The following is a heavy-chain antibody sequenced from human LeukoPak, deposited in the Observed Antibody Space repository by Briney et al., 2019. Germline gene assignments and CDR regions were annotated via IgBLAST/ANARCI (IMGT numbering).Heavy chain of an antibody. J-gene: IGHJ6*03. CDR1: GYSISSGYY. V-gene: IGHV4-38-2*02. CDR2: IYHSGST. CDR3: ARLSQFGVLRFSYYTDV. Sequence: PSETLSLTCTVSGYSISSGYYWGWIRQPPGKGLEWIGSIYHSGSTYYNPSLKSRVTISVDTSKNQFSLKLSSVTAADTAVYYCARLSQFGVLRFSYYTDVWGKGTTVTVSS. D-gene: IGHD3-3*01.